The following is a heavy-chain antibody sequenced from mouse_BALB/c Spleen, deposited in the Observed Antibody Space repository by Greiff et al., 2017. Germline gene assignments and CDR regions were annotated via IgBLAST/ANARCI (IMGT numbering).Heavy chain of an antibody. V-gene: IGHV5-9-4*01. CDR3: AREGAYYGSSYLDY. D-gene: IGHD1-1*01. CDR1: GFTFSSYA. Sequence: DVMLVESGGGLVKPGGSLKLSCAASGFTFSSYAMSWVRQSPEKRLEWVAEISSGGSYTYYPDTVTGRFTISRDNAKNTLYLEMSSLRSEDTAMYYCAREGAYYGSSYLDYWGQGTTLTVSS. J-gene: IGHJ2*01. CDR2: ISSGGSYT.